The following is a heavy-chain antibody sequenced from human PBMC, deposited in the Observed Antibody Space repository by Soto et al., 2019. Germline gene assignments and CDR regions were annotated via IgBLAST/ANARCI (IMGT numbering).Heavy chain of an antibody. J-gene: IGHJ4*02. D-gene: IGHD3-3*01. V-gene: IGHV5-51*01. CDR3: ARGKDVLRFLEWLFYFDY. Sequence: GESLKISWKGSGYSFTSYWIGCVRQMPGKGLEWMGIIYPGDSDTRYSPPFQGQVTISADKSISTAYLQWSSLKASDTAMYYCARGKDVLRFLEWLFYFDYWGQGTLVTVSS. CDR2: IYPGDSDT. CDR1: GYSFTSYW.